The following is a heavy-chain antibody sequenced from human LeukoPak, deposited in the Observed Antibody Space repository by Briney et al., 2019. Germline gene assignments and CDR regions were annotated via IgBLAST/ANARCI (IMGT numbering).Heavy chain of an antibody. V-gene: IGHV4-30-4*01. J-gene: IGHJ4*02. D-gene: IGHD6-13*01. CDR1: GGSISSGDYY. Sequence: SQTLSLTCTVSGGSISSGDYYWSWIRQPPGKGLEWIGYIYYSGSTYYNPSLKSRVTISVDTSKNQFSLKLSSVTAADTAVYYCARGLEKQRLVRIIFDYWGQGTLVTVSS. CDR2: IYYSGST. CDR3: ARGLEKQRLVRIIFDY.